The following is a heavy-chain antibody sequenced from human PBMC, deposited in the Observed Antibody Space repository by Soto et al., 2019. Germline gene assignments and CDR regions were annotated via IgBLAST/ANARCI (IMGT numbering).Heavy chain of an antibody. Sequence: QVQLQESGPGLVKPSQTLSLTCTVSGGSISSGGYYWSWIRQHPGKGLEWIGYIYYSGSTYYNPSLKSRVTISVDTSKNQFSLKLSSVTAADTAVYYCARLAVVVTAGSYWYFDLWGRGTLVTVSS. CDR1: GGSISSGGYY. CDR3: ARLAVVVTAGSYWYFDL. J-gene: IGHJ2*01. V-gene: IGHV4-31*03. D-gene: IGHD2-21*02. CDR2: IYYSGST.